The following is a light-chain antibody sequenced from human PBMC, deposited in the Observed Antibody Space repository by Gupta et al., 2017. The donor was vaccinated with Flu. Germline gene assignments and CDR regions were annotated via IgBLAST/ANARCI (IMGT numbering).Light chain of an antibody. J-gene: IGKJ1*01. CDR2: GAS. CDR3: QHDSGSPNT. CDR1: QSVGSGY. Sequence: EIVLTQSPGTLSVSPGERATLSCRASQSVGSGYLAWYQQKPGQPPRLLIYGASNRATGVPDRFSGSGTATHLSLTISRLERTDFAVYYCQHDSGSPNTFGQGSKVEIK. V-gene: IGKV3-20*01.